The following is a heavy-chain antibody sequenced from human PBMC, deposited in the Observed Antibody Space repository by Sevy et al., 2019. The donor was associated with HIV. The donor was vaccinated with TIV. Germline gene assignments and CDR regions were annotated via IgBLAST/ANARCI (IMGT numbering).Heavy chain of an antibody. CDR3: ARDKNSAMVSPFDV. V-gene: IGHV3-7*03. D-gene: IGHD5-18*01. J-gene: IGHJ4*02. CDR2: IKEDGKEP. Sequence: GSLKISCVASGFTVSNYWMNWVRQAPGMGLEWVAKIKEDGKEPYYVDSVKGRFTISRDNAKNSLYLQMTSLRAEDTAVYYCARDKNSAMVSPFDVWGQGTLVTISS. CDR1: GFTVSNYW.